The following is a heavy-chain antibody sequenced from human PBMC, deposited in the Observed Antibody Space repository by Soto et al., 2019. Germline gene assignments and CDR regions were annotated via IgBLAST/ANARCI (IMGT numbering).Heavy chain of an antibody. J-gene: IGHJ6*02. Sequence: SGPTLVNPTQTLTLTCTFSGFSLSTSGVGVGWTRQPPGKALEWLALIYWDDDKRYSPSLKSRLTITKDTSKNQVVLTMTNMDPVDTATYYCAHSLREDILTGYYYYYYGMDVWGQGTTVTVSS. V-gene: IGHV2-5*02. CDR2: IYWDDDK. D-gene: IGHD3-9*01. CDR1: GFSLSTSGVG. CDR3: AHSLREDILTGYYYYYYGMDV.